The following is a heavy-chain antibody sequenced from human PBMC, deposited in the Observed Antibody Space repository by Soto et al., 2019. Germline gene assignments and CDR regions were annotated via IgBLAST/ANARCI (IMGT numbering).Heavy chain of an antibody. CDR3: ARHRGTNYDFWSGYPY. V-gene: IGHV5-51*01. D-gene: IGHD3-3*01. CDR2: IYPGDSDT. J-gene: IGHJ4*02. CDR1: GYSFTSYW. Sequence: GESLKISCKGSGYSFTSYWIGWVRQMPGKGLEWMGIIYPGDSDTRYSPSFQGQVTISADKSISTAYLQWSSLKASDTAMYYCARHRGTNYDFWSGYPYWGQGTLVTVSS.